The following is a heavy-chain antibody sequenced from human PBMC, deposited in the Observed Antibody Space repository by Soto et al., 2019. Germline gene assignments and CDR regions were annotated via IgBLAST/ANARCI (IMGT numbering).Heavy chain of an antibody. CDR2: IYYSGST. V-gene: IGHV4-31*03. CDR1: GGSISSGGYY. Sequence: TSETLSLTCTVSGGSISSGGYYWSWIRQHPGKGLEWIGYIYYSGSTYYNPSLKSRVTISVDTSKNQFSLKLSSVTAADTAVYYCARGQTYYYDSSGYYLDYWGQGTLVTVSS. D-gene: IGHD3-22*01. J-gene: IGHJ4*02. CDR3: ARGQTYYYDSSGYYLDY.